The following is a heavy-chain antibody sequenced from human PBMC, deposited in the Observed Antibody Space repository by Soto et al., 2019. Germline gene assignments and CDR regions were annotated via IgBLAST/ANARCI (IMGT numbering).Heavy chain of an antibody. V-gene: IGHV1-18*01. Sequence: QVQLVQSGVEVKKPGASVRVSCKASGYTFISYGISWLRQAPGQGPEWMGWISTYNGNTNYAQKVQGRVTMTTDTSTSTAYMELRSLRSDDTAVYYCARDVASDWRTRGNWFDPWGQGTLVTVSS. J-gene: IGHJ5*02. CDR2: ISTYNGNT. D-gene: IGHD6-19*01. CDR1: GYTFISYG. CDR3: ARDVASDWRTRGNWFDP.